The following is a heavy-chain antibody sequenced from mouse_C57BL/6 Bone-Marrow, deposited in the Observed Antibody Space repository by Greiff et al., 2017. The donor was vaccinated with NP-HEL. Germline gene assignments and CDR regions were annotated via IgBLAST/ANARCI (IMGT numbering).Heavy chain of an antibody. CDR3: ARKMVTPYYFDY. D-gene: IGHD2-3*01. V-gene: IGHV1-50*01. CDR1: GYTFTSYW. CDR2: IDPSDSYT. Sequence: QVQLQQSGAELVKPGASVKLSCKASGYTFTSYWMQWVKQRPGQGLEWIGEIDPSDSYTNYNQKFKGKATLTVDTSSSTAYMQLSSLTSEDSAVYYCARKMVTPYYFDYWGQGTTLTVSS. J-gene: IGHJ2*01.